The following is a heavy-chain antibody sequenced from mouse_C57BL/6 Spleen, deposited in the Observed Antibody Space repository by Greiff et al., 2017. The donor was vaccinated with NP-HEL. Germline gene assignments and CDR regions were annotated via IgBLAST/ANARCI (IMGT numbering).Heavy chain of an antibody. CDR2: ISSGGDYI. J-gene: IGHJ3*01. V-gene: IGHV5-9-1*02. Sequence: EVKLMESGEGLVKPGGSLKLSCAASGFTFSSYAMSWVRQTPEKRLEWVAYISSGGDYIYYADTVKGRFTISRDNARNTLYLQMSSLKSEDTAMYYCTNDGYYEGFAYWGQGTLVTVSA. CDR1: GFTFSSYA. D-gene: IGHD2-3*01. CDR3: TNDGYYEGFAY.